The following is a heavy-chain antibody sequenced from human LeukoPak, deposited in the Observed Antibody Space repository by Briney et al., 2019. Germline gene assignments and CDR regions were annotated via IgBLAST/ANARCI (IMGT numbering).Heavy chain of an antibody. J-gene: IGHJ4*02. D-gene: IGHD3-22*01. CDR1: GYTFTSYG. CDR2: MYPNSGNT. V-gene: IGHV1-8*02. Sequence: ASVKVSCKASGYTFTSYGISWVRQATGQGLEWMGWMYPNSGNTGYAQEFQGRVTMTRNTSISTAYMELSSLRSEDTAVYYCARGHVVIRFDYWGQGTLVTVSS. CDR3: ARGHVVIRFDY.